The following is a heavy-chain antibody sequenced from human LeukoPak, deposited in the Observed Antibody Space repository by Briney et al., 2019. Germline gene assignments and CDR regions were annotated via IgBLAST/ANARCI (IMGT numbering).Heavy chain of an antibody. CDR1: GGSISGYY. CDR3: ARGREDADFSSGYRMDF. J-gene: IGHJ4*02. D-gene: IGHD3-3*01. Sequence: PSETLSLTCAVSGGSISGYYWNWVRQSPQKGLEWIAYIYYSGTTNYNPSLQSRVTMSLDTSSNRISLSLRSVTAADTAVYYCARGREDADFSSGYRMDFWGQGTLVTVSS. V-gene: IGHV4-59*01. CDR2: IYYSGTT.